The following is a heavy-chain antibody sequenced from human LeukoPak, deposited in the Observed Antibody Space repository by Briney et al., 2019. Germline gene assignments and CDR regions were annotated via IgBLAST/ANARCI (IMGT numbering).Heavy chain of an antibody. V-gene: IGHV1-2*02. D-gene: IGHD2-2*01. J-gene: IGHJ5*02. CDR3: ARDVDIVVVPAAPGSGSWYNWFDP. CDR1: GYTFTSYD. Sequence: GASVKVSCKASGYTFTSYDINWVRQATGQGLEWMGWINPNSGGTNYAQKFQGRVTMTRDTSISTAYMELSRLRSDDTAVYYCARDVDIVVVPAAPGSGSWYNWFDPWGQGTLVTVSS. CDR2: INPNSGGT.